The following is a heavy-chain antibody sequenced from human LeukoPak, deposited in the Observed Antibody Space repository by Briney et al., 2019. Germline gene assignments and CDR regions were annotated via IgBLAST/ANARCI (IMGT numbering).Heavy chain of an antibody. CDR1: GFTFSSYG. D-gene: IGHD2-2*01. J-gene: IGHJ6*02. CDR3: AREKRDSTSPLCGMDV. V-gene: IGHV3-30*03. CDR2: ISYDGSNK. Sequence: GGSLRLSCAASGFTFSSYGMHWVRQAPGKGLEWVAVISYDGSNKYYADSVKGRFTISRDNSKNTLYLQMNSLRAEDTAVYYCAREKRDSTSPLCGMDVWGQGTTVTVSS.